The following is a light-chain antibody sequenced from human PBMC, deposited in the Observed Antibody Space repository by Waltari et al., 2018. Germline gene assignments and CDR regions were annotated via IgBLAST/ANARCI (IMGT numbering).Light chain of an antibody. CDR3: LQHNSYPFT. V-gene: IGKV1-12*01. CDR1: QSISNW. CDR2: GAS. J-gene: IGKJ2*01. Sequence: DIQMTQSPSSVSAFVGDRVTITGRASQSISNWLAWYQQKPGKAPKLRIYGASDLHSGVPSRFSGSGAGTDFTLTISSLQAEDFATYYCLQHNSYPFTFGQGTKLEIK.